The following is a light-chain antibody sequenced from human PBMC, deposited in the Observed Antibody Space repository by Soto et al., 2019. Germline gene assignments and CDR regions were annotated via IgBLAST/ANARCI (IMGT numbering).Light chain of an antibody. V-gene: IGLV2-14*01. CDR3: SSYTSSSTTPYV. CDR2: EVI. J-gene: IGLJ1*01. CDR1: SSDIGAYNY. Sequence: QSALTQPASVSGSPGQSITISCTGTSSDIGAYNYVFWYRQHPGKAPKLMIYEVINRPSGVSNRFSGSKSGNTASLTISGLQAEDEADYYCSSYTSSSTTPYVFGTGTKLTVL.